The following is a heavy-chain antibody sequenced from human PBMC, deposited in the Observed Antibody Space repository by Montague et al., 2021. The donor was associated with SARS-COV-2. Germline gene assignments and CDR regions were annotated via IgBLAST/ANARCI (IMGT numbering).Heavy chain of an antibody. CDR1: GGSTSNYY. V-gene: IGHV4-59*01. CDR2: IFYTGST. CDR3: ARAQNICCIAKCVPYFDL. J-gene: IGHJ4*02. Sequence: SETLSLTCSVSGGSTSNYYWTWIRQSPGKGLQWIGYIFYTGSTKFNPSLKSRVSMSLDTSKNHFSLRLSAVTAADTARYYCARAQNICCIAKCVPYFDLWGLGALVTVSS. D-gene: IGHD2-15*01.